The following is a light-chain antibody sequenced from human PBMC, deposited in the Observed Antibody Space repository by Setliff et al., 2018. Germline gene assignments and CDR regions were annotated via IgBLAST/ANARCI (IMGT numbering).Light chain of an antibody. Sequence: QSALTQPPSASGTPGQRVTISCSGSSSNLGSNTVNWYRHLPGTAPKLLIYSNSQRPSGVPDRFSGSKSGTSASLVISGLQSEDEADYYCAAWDDSLNGYVFGTGTRSPS. CDR1: SSNLGSNT. V-gene: IGLV1-44*01. CDR3: AAWDDSLNGYV. CDR2: SNS. J-gene: IGLJ1*01.